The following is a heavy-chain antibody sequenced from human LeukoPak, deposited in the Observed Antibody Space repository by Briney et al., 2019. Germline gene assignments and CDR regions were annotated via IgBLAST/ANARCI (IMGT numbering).Heavy chain of an antibody. J-gene: IGHJ3*02. V-gene: IGHV3-30*18. Sequence: PGGSLRLSCAASGFTFSSYGMHWVRQAPGKGLEWVAVISYDGSNKYYADSVKGRFTISRDNSKNTLYLQMNSLRAEDTAVYYCAKEGDGDYAFDIWGRGTMVTVSS. CDR3: AKEGDGDYAFDI. CDR2: ISYDGSNK. D-gene: IGHD3-16*01. CDR1: GFTFSSYG.